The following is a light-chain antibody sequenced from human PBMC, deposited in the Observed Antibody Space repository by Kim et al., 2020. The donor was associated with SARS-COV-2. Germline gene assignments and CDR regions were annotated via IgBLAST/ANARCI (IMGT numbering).Light chain of an antibody. CDR3: QQYDSWPLT. V-gene: IGKV3-15*01. J-gene: IGKJ4*01. Sequence: ESPGETATLSCRASQSVSSNLAWYQQKPGQAPRLLIYGVSTRPTGIPVRFSGSGSGTEFTLTISSLQSEDFAIYYCQQYDSWPLTFGGGTKVDIK. CDR1: QSVSSN. CDR2: GVS.